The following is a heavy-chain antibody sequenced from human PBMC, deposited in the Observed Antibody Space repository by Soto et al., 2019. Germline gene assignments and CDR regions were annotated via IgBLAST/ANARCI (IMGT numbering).Heavy chain of an antibody. CDR3: AILYYYDSGDYYSNYQYYGMDV. J-gene: IGHJ6*02. Sequence: ASVKVSCKASGFTFTSFYMHWVRQAPGQGPEWMGIMHPYGGSTGYAQRFQGRVTLTRDTSTRTDYMELSSLRSDDTAVYYCAILYYYDSGDYYSNYQYYGMDVWGQGTTVTVSS. D-gene: IGHD3-22*01. V-gene: IGHV1-46*01. CDR1: GFTFTSFY. CDR2: MHPYGGST.